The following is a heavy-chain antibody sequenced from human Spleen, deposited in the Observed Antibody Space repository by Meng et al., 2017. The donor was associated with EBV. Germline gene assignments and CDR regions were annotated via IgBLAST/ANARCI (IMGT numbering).Heavy chain of an antibody. J-gene: IGHJ5*02. V-gene: IGHV4-30-2*01. CDR2: IYHSGTT. CDR3: ARDQPGWFDP. Sequence: QVQLQPSGQGLVKPSQTLSLTCSVAGDSITSGGYSWTWIRQTPGKGLEWIGNIYHSGTTYYNPSLKSRVTLSVDTSANQFSLKLTSLTAADTAVYYCARDQPGWFDPWGQGTLVTVSS. D-gene: IGHD1-14*01. CDR1: GDSITSGGYS.